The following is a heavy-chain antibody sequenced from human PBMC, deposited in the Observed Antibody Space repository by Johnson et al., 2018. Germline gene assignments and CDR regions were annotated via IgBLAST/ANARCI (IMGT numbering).Heavy chain of an antibody. CDR2: ISYDGSNK. D-gene: IGHD3-9*01. V-gene: IGHV3-30-3*01. CDR1: GFTFSSYA. CDR3: ARDYGGILTGYYMGNAFDS. Sequence: QVQLVESGGGVVQPGRSLRLSCAASGFTFSSYAMHWVRQAPGKGLEWVAVISYDGSNKYYADSVKGRFTISRDNSKNTLYLQLNSLRAEDTAVYYCARDYGGILTGYYMGNAFDSWGQGTMVTVSS. J-gene: IGHJ3*02.